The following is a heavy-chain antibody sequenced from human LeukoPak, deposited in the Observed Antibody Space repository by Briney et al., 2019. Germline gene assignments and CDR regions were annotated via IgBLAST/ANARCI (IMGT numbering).Heavy chain of an antibody. J-gene: IGHJ4*02. D-gene: IGHD5-18*01. CDR3: VRDQPIGYSNGYPFDY. Sequence: AGGSLRLSCAASGFTFSDYYMSWIRQAPGKGLEWVSYISSSGSTIYYADSVKGRFTISRDNAKNSLYLQMNSLRAEDTAVYYCVRDQPIGYSNGYPFDYWGQGTLVTVSS. V-gene: IGHV3-11*04. CDR2: ISSSGSTI. CDR1: GFTFSDYY.